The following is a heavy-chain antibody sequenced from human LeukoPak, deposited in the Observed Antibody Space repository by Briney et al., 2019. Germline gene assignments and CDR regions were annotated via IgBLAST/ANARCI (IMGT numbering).Heavy chain of an antibody. Sequence: SGGSLRLSCAASGFTFSSYSMNWVRQAPGKGLEWVSSISSSSSYIYYADSVKGRFTISRDNAKNSLYLQMNSLRAEDTAVYYCARGWVKLRPTVWGKGTTVTVSS. D-gene: IGHD3-16*01. CDR3: ARGWVKLRPTV. V-gene: IGHV3-21*01. CDR2: ISSSSSYI. CDR1: GFTFSSYS. J-gene: IGHJ6*04.